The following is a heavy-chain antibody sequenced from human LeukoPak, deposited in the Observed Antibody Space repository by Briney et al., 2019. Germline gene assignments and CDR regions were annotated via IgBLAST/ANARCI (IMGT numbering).Heavy chain of an antibody. J-gene: IGHJ5*02. D-gene: IGHD2-15*01. CDR1: GGSISSSSYY. V-gene: IGHV4-31*03. CDR2: MYYNGNT. CDR3: ARTTVVVVVDGFDP. Sequence: SETLSLTCTVSGGSISSSSYYCSWIRQHPGKGLEWIGYMYYNGNTYYNPSLKSRVTISVDTSKNQFSLKLSSMTAADTAVYYCARTTVVVVVDGFDPWGQGTLVTVSS.